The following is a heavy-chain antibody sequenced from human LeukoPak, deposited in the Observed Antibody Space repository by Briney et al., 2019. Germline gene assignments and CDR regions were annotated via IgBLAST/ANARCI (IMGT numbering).Heavy chain of an antibody. Sequence: VASVKISCTASGYRFSDYYMHWVRQAPGQGLEWMGWVNANSGGTHYAQKFEGRVTMTRDTSISTAYMEVSSLKIDDTALYYCARGYCSGGSCYHFDSWGQGTLVTVSS. V-gene: IGHV1-2*02. D-gene: IGHD2-15*01. CDR1: GYRFSDYY. J-gene: IGHJ4*02. CDR2: VNANSGGT. CDR3: ARGYCSGGSCYHFDS.